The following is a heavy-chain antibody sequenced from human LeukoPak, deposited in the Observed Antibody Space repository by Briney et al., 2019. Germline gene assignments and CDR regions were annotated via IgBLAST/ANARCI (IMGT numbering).Heavy chain of an antibody. D-gene: IGHD5-24*01. CDR2: FSGSGGST. Sequence: RAGGSLRLSCAASGFSFSSYAMSWVRQAPGKGLEWVSSFSGSGGSTYYADSAKGRFTISRDNSKNTLYLQMISLRAEDTAVYYCAKSGYNRFDYWGQGTLVTVSS. CDR1: GFSFSSYA. V-gene: IGHV3-23*01. CDR3: AKSGYNRFDY. J-gene: IGHJ4*02.